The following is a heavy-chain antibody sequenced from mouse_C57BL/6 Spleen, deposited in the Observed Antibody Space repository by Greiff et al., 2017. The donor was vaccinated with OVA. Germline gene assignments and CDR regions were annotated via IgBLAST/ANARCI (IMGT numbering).Heavy chain of an antibody. CDR3: ARERAYSNYVYAMDY. CDR1: GFNIKDYY. CDR2: IDPEDGET. Sequence: VQLQQSGAELVKPGASVKLSCTASGFNIKDYYMHWVKQRTEQGLEWIGRIDPEDGETKYAPKFQGKATLTADTSSNTAYLQLSSLTSEDTAVYYCARERAYSNYVYAMDYWGQGTSVTVSS. D-gene: IGHD2-5*01. J-gene: IGHJ4*01. V-gene: IGHV14-2*01.